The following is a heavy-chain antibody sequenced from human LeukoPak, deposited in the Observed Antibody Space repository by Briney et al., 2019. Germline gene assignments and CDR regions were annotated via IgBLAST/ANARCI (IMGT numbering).Heavy chain of an antibody. CDR2: IYYSGST. CDR1: GGSISSGDYY. D-gene: IGHD2-2*01. CDR3: ARGPREGEVVPAVKVEDGMDV. Sequence: PSETLSLTCTVSGGSISSGDYYWSWIRQPPGKGLEWIGYIYYSGSTYYNPSLKSRVTISVDTSKNQFSLKVNSVTAADTAVYYCARGPREGEVVPAVKVEDGMDVWGQGTTVTVSS. J-gene: IGHJ6*02. V-gene: IGHV4-30-4*01.